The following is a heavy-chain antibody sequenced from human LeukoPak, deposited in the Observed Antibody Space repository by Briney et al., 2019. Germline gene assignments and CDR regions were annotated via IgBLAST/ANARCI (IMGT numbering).Heavy chain of an antibody. CDR1: GFSLITSGMC. CDR2: IDWDDDK. J-gene: IGHJ4*02. D-gene: IGHD4-17*01. Sequence: SGPTLVNPTQTLTLTCTFSGFSLITSGMCVSWIRQPPGKALEWLALIDWDDDKYYSTSLKTRLTISKDTFKNQVVLTMTNMDPADTATYYCARISAYGDYYFDYWGQGTLVTVSS. CDR3: ARISAYGDYYFDY. V-gene: IGHV2-70*01.